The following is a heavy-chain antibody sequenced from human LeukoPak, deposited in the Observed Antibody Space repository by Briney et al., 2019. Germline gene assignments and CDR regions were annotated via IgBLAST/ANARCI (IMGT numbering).Heavy chain of an antibody. D-gene: IGHD6-13*01. CDR1: GFTFSNYS. V-gene: IGHV3-21*01. Sequence: PGGSLRLSCAASGFTFSNYSMNWVRQAPGKGLEWVSSISSSTYIYYADSMKGRFTISRDNAKNSLYLQMSSLRAEDTAVYYCAREGYSSNWYHFDYWGQGTLVTVSS. CDR2: ISSSTYI. J-gene: IGHJ4*02. CDR3: AREGYSSNWYHFDY.